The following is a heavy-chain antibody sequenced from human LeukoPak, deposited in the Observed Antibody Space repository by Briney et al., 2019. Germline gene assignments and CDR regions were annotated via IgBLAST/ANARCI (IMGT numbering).Heavy chain of an antibody. Sequence: SETLSLTCTVSGGSISSSSYYWGWIRQPPGKGLEWIGSIYYSGSTYYNPSLKSRVTISVDTSKNQFSLKLCSVTAADPAVYYCARPNRLGRLDAFDIWGQGTMVTVSS. D-gene: IGHD1-26*01. CDR2: IYYSGST. V-gene: IGHV4-39*01. CDR3: ARPNRLGRLDAFDI. CDR1: GGSISSSSYY. J-gene: IGHJ3*02.